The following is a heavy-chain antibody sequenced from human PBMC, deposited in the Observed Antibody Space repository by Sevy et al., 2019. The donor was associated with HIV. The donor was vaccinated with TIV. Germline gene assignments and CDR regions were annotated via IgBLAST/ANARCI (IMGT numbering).Heavy chain of an antibody. CDR2: IGGSGVST. V-gene: IGHV3-23*01. CDR3: AKDRAAMVGDAFDI. CDR1: GFPFSSYA. Sequence: GGSLRLSCAASGFPFSSYAMSWVRQAPGKELEWVSAIGGSGVSTYYADSVKGRFTISRDNSKNTLYLQMNSLRAEDTAVYYCAKDRAAMVGDAFDIWGQGTMVTVSS. J-gene: IGHJ3*02. D-gene: IGHD5-18*01.